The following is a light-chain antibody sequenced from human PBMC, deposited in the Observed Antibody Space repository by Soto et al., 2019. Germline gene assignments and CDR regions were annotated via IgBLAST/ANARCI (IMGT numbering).Light chain of an antibody. Sequence: QSVLTQPPSVSGAPGQRVTISCSGSSSNIGAGYDVHWYQQLPVTAPKLLIFANSFRPSGVPDRFSGAKSGTSASLAITRLQAEDEADYYCQSYDSSLSAYVFGTGTNVTVL. CDR2: ANS. CDR3: QSYDSSLSAYV. V-gene: IGLV1-40*01. J-gene: IGLJ1*01. CDR1: SSNIGAGYD.